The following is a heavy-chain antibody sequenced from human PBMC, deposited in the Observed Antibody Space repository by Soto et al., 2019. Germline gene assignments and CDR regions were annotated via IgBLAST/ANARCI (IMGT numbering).Heavy chain of an antibody. J-gene: IGHJ5*02. Sequence: SETLSLTCTVSGGSMTSYYWTWIRQPAGKGLEWIGRVYSSGGTHYNPSLKSRVTISLDTSKNQFSLRLLSVTDADMAVYFCARGQRFSDWFDPWGQGTLVTV. V-gene: IGHV4-4*07. CDR2: VYSSGGT. CDR1: GGSMTSYY. CDR3: ARGQRFSDWFDP. D-gene: IGHD3-3*01.